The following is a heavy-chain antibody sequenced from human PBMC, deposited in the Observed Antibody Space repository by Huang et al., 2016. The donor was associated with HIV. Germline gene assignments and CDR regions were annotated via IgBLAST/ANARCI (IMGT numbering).Heavy chain of an antibody. CDR1: GYKFSSYW. CDR2: ISPDDSET. V-gene: IGHV5-51*01. CDR3: LYRGGTHNWFDP. Sequence: EVQLVQSGAEVRKPGESLRISCKTSGYKFSSYWIAWVRQTPGRGLEWMGSISPDDSETRYRLSFERHVTMSVYKSNNTAFYFCTRLFPELESFYTPLYRGGTHNWFDPWGQGTLVIVS. D-gene: IGHD3-10*01. J-gene: IGHJ5*02.